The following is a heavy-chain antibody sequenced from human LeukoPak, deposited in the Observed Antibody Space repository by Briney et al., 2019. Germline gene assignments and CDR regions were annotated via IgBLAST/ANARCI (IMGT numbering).Heavy chain of an antibody. Sequence: SETLSLTCTASGDSISSYNWSWIRQPAGKGLEWIWRIYTSGSTNYNPSLKRRVTMSVDTSKNQFSLKMSSVTAADTAVYYCARVPKNCSGGSCYSGHDYWGRGTLVTVSS. CDR1: GDSISSYN. V-gene: IGHV4-4*07. CDR3: ARVPKNCSGGSCYSGHDY. J-gene: IGHJ4*02. D-gene: IGHD2-15*01. CDR2: IYTSGST.